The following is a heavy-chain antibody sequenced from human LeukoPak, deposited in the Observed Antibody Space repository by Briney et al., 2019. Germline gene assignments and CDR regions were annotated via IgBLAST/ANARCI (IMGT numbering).Heavy chain of an antibody. V-gene: IGHV3-21*04. CDR2: ISSSSSYI. D-gene: IGHD3-10*01. Sequence: GGSLRLSCAAPGFTFSSYSMNWVRQAPGKGLEWVSFISSSSSYIYYADSMKGRFTISRDNAKNSLYLQMNSLRAEDTAVYYCAKCSEYYYGSGRYCGDYWGQGTLVTVSS. CDR1: GFTFSSYS. J-gene: IGHJ4*02. CDR3: AKCSEYYYGSGRYCGDY.